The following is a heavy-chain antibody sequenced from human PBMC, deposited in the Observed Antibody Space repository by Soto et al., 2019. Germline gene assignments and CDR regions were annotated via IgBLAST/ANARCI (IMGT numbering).Heavy chain of an antibody. CDR3: AHFSDLEWFDP. V-gene: IGHV4-59*01. J-gene: IGHJ5*02. D-gene: IGHD2-21*01. Sequence: SETLSLTCTVSGGSISRYFWSWIRQSPGKGLEWIGYIFYTGSTTYNPSLKSRVTISIDTSKNQFSLKLSSLTAADTAVYYCAHFSDLEWFDPWGQGTLVTVSS. CDR1: GGSISRYF. CDR2: IFYTGST.